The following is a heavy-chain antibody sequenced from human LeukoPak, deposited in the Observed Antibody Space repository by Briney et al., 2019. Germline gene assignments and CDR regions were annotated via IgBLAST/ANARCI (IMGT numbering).Heavy chain of an antibody. CDR3: ARRSSSSWYFDY. J-gene: IGHJ4*02. CDR2: IYYSGSGST. Sequence: SETLSLTCTVSGGSISSYYWNWIRQPPGKGLEWIGYIYYSGSGSTNYNPSLKSRVTISIDTSKNQFSLRLGSVTAAETAVCYCARRSSSSWYFDYWGQGTLVTVSS. CDR1: GGSISSYY. D-gene: IGHD6-13*01. V-gene: IGHV4-59*08.